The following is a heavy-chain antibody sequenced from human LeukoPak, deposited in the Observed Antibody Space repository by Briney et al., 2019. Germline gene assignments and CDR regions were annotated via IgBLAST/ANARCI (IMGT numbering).Heavy chain of an antibody. CDR3: AAQNYYDSSGPKPDY. CDR2: FDPEDGET. D-gene: IGHD3-22*01. J-gene: IGHJ4*02. V-gene: IGHV1-24*01. Sequence: GASVKVSCKVSGYTLTELSMHWVRQAPGKGLEWMGGFDPEDGETIYAQKFQGRVTMTEDTSTDTAYMELSSLRSEDTAVYYCAAQNYYDSSGPKPDYWGQGTLVTVSS. CDR1: GYTLTELS.